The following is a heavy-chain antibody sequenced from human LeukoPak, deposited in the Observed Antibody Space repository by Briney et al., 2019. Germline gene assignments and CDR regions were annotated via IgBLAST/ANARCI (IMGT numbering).Heavy chain of an antibody. CDR3: ARFLNSGSGGY. Sequence: SETLSLTCTVSGGSITSHYWSWIRQPPGKGLEWIGYMYYSVRTNYNPSLKSRVTISVDTSKNQFSLNLSSVTATDTAVYYCARFLNSGSGGYWDQGTLVTVSS. J-gene: IGHJ4*02. CDR1: GGSITSHY. D-gene: IGHD1-26*01. V-gene: IGHV4-59*08. CDR2: MYYSVRT.